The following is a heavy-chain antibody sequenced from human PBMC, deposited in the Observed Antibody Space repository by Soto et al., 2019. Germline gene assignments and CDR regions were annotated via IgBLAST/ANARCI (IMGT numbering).Heavy chain of an antibody. CDR3: ARVGRLNTFDI. Sequence: GASVKVSCKASGYTFTRFGIYWVRQAPGERLEWMGWISAYNGNTHYAQQFQGRVTMTTDTSTSTVYMELRSLISDDTAVYYCARVGRLNTFDIWGQGTMVTVSS. CDR1: GYTFTRFG. V-gene: IGHV1-18*01. CDR2: ISAYNGNT. J-gene: IGHJ3*02.